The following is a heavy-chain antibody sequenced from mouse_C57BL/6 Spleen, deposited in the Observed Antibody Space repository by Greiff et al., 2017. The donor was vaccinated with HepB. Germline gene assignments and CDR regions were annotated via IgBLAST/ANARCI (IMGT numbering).Heavy chain of an antibody. J-gene: IGHJ4*01. CDR3: ARSYSNYGYAMDY. D-gene: IGHD2-5*01. V-gene: IGHV7-3*01. Sequence: DVMLVESGGGLVQPGGSLSLSCAASGFTFTDYYMSWVRQPPGKALEWLGFIRNKANGYTTEYSASVKGRFTISRDNSQSILYLQMNALRAEDSATYYCARSYSNYGYAMDYWGQGTSVTVSS. CDR1: GFTFTDYY. CDR2: IRNKANGYTT.